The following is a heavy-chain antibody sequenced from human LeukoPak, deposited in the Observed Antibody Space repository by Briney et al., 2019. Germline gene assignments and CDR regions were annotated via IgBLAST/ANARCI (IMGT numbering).Heavy chain of an antibody. D-gene: IGHD6-13*01. CDR3: AREREQQLVRHRWFDP. V-gene: IGHV4-59*01. CDR1: GGSISSYY. Sequence: SQTLSLTCTVSGGSISSYYWSWIRQPPGKGLEWIGYIYYSGSTNYNPSLKSRVTISVDTSKNQFSLKLSSVTAADTAVYYCAREREQQLVRHRWFDPWGQGTLVTVSS. J-gene: IGHJ5*02. CDR2: IYYSGST.